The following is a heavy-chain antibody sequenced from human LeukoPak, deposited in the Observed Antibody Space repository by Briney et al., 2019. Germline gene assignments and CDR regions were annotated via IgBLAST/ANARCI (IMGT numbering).Heavy chain of an antibody. Sequence: SETLSLTXTVSGGSISSYYWSWIRQPPGKGLEWIGYIYYSGSTNYNPSLKRRVTISVDTSKNQFSLKLSSVTAADTAVYYCARDSSSPRVKYFQHWGQGTLVTVSS. D-gene: IGHD6-6*01. J-gene: IGHJ1*01. CDR2: IYYSGST. V-gene: IGHV4-59*12. CDR3: ARDSSSPRVKYFQH. CDR1: GGSISSYY.